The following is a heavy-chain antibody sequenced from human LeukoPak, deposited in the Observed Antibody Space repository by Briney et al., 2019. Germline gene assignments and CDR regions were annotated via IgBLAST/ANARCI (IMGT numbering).Heavy chain of an antibody. J-gene: IGHJ4*02. Sequence: GGSLRLSCAASGFTFSSYAMSWVRQAPGKGLEWVSAISGSGGSTYYADSAKGRFTISRDNSKNTLYLQMNSLRAEDTAVYYCAKGYYYDSGGLQLFDYWGQGTLVTVSS. CDR1: GFTFSSYA. V-gene: IGHV3-23*01. CDR2: ISGSGGST. CDR3: AKGYYYDSGGLQLFDY. D-gene: IGHD3-22*01.